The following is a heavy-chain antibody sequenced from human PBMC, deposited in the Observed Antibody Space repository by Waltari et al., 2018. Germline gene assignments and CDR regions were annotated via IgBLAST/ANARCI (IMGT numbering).Heavy chain of an antibody. J-gene: IGHJ4*02. V-gene: IGHV1-3*01. D-gene: IGHD1-26*01. CDR2: INAGNGNT. Sequence: QVQLVQSGAEVKKPGASGKVSCKASGYTFTSYAMHWVRQAPGQRLEWMGWINAGNGNTKYSQKFQGRVTITRDTSASTAYMDLSSLRSEDTAVYYCARDPIGSSAGYYFDYWGQGTLVTVSS. CDR3: ARDPIGSSAGYYFDY. CDR1: GYTFTSYA.